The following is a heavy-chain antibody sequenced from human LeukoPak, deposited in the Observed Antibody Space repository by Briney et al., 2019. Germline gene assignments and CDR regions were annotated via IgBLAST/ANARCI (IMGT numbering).Heavy chain of an antibody. D-gene: IGHD1-7*01. Sequence: ASVTVSFKGSGYTFTDYYMHWVGQAPGQGREGMGWINPNSGGTNYAQKFQGRVTITRDTSISTAYMELSRLRADDTAVYYCARDPDYNWNYIGAFDIWGQGTMVTVSS. CDR3: ARDPDYNWNYIGAFDI. V-gene: IGHV1-2*02. CDR2: INPNSGGT. J-gene: IGHJ3*02. CDR1: GYTFTDYY.